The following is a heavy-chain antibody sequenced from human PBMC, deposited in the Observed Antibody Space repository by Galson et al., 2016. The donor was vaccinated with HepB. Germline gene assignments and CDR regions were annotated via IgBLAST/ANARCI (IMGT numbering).Heavy chain of an antibody. CDR2: IKPDGSET. Sequence: SLRLSCAGSGVTFSYYLMNWVRQAPGKGLELVATIKPDGSETYYVDSVQGRFTISRENAQNSLFLQMNSLEAEDTAVYYCTSAGANYGHNSGGHRPYWGQGTLVTVSS. CDR1: GVTFSYYL. CDR3: TSAGANYGHNSGGHRPY. V-gene: IGHV3-7*03. D-gene: IGHD4-23*01. J-gene: IGHJ4*02.